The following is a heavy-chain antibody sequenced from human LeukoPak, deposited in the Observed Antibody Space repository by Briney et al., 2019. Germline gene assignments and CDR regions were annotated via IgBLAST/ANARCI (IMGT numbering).Heavy chain of an antibody. CDR3: AKSGPYCTNGVCFFDY. V-gene: IGHV3-30*02. D-gene: IGHD2-8*01. J-gene: IGHJ4*02. Sequence: PGGSLRLSCAASGFTFSSYGMHWVRQAPGKGLEWVAFIRYDGSNKYYADSVKGRFTISRDNSKNTLYLQMNSLRAEDTAVYYCAKSGPYCTNGVCFFDYWSQGTLVTVSS. CDR1: GFTFSSYG. CDR2: IRYDGSNK.